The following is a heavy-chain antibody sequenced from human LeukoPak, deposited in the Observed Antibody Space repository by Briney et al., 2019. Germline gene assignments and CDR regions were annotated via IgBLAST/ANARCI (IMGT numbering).Heavy chain of an antibody. CDR1: GFTFSSHW. Sequence: GGSLRLSCAASGFTFSSHWMHWVRQAPGKGLVWVSRINTDGSTTSYADSVKGRFTISRDNAKNTVSLQMNGLRADDTAVYYCARVLIAATGGDYWGQGTPVTVFS. CDR3: ARVLIAATGGDY. CDR2: INTDGSTT. D-gene: IGHD6-13*01. V-gene: IGHV3-74*01. J-gene: IGHJ4*02.